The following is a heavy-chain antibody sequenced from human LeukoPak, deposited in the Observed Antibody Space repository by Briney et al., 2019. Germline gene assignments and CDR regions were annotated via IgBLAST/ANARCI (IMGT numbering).Heavy chain of an antibody. CDR3: ARGGAGSYYFDY. Sequence: QSGGSLRLSCAASGFTFSSYGMHWVRQAPGKGLEWVAFIRYDGSNKYYADSVKGRFTISRDNSKNTLYLQMNSLRAEDTAVYYCARGGAGSYYFDYWGQGTLVTVSS. D-gene: IGHD6-13*01. CDR2: IRYDGSNK. V-gene: IGHV3-30*02. CDR1: GFTFSSYG. J-gene: IGHJ4*02.